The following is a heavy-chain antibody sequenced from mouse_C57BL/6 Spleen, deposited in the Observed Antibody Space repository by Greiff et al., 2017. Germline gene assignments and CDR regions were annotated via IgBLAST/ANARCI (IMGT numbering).Heavy chain of an antibody. V-gene: IGHV1-69*01. J-gene: IGHJ2*01. Sequence: QVQLQQPGAELVMPGASVKLSCKASGYTFTSYWMHWVKQRPGQGLEWIGEIDPSDSYTNYNQKFKGKSTLTVDKSSSTAYMQLSSLTSEDSAVYYCARRHYGSSGYYCDYWGQGTTLTVSS. CDR1: GYTFTSYW. D-gene: IGHD1-1*01. CDR2: IDPSDSYT. CDR3: ARRHYGSSGYYCDY.